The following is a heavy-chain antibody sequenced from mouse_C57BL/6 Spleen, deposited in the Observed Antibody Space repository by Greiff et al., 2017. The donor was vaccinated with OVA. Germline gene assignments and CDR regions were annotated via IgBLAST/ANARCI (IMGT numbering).Heavy chain of an antibody. J-gene: IGHJ2*01. Sequence: EVQLQQSGPELVKPGASVKISCKASGYTFTDYYMNWVKQSHGKSLEWIGDINPNNGGTSYNQKFKGKATLTVDKSSSTAYMELRSLTSEDSAGYYCARSRYYWGQGTTLTVSA. CDR1: GYTFTDYY. CDR3: ARSRYY. V-gene: IGHV1-26*01. CDR2: INPNNGGT.